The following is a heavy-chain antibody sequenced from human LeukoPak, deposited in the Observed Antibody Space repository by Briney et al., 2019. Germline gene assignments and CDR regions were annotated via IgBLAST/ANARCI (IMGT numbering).Heavy chain of an antibody. CDR3: ARAGWLRNRYYYYGMDV. J-gene: IGHJ6*02. V-gene: IGHV4-59*01. CDR1: GGSISSYY. D-gene: IGHD5-12*01. CDR2: IYYSVST. Sequence: SETLSLTCTVSGGSISSYYWSWMRQPPGQGLEWIGYIYYSVSTNYNPSLKSRVAISVDASKNQFSLKLSSVTAADTAVYYCARAGWLRNRYYYYGMDVWGQGTTVTVSS.